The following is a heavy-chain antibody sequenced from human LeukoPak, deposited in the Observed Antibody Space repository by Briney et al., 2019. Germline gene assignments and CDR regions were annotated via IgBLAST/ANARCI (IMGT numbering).Heavy chain of an antibody. D-gene: IGHD3-10*01. Sequence: GGSLRLSCAVSGFTVNRHYMSWVRQAPGKGLEWVSVLYSGGNTYYADSVKGRFTISRDNSKNTLYLQMNSLRAEDTAVYYCARVTYGSGTYGAFDYWGQGTLVTVSS. CDR2: LYSGGNT. J-gene: IGHJ4*02. V-gene: IGHV3-53*01. CDR3: ARVTYGSGTYGAFDY. CDR1: GFTVNRHY.